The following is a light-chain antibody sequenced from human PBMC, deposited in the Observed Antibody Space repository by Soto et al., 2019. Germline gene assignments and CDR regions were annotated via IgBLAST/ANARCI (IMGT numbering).Light chain of an antibody. CDR2: AAS. CDR1: QGISNY. Sequence: DIQMTQYPYSLSAFVGDIVTITCRASQGISNYLAWYQQRAGQVPRLLIYAASTLQSGVPSRFSGSGSGTDFSLTISSLQPEDVATYYCQKYNSAPYTFGQGTTLAI. V-gene: IGKV1-27*01. J-gene: IGKJ2*01. CDR3: QKYNSAPYT.